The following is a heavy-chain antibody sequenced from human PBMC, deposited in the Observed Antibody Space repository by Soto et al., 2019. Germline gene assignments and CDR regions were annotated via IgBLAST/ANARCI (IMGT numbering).Heavy chain of an antibody. Sequence: EVQLVESGGGLVQPGGSLRLSCAASGFTFSSYDMHWVRQATGKGLEWVSAIGTAGDTYYPGSVKGRFTISRENAKNSXXXXXXXXXXXXXXXXXXXXXXGNAFDIWGQGTMVTVSS. J-gene: IGHJ3*02. V-gene: IGHV3-13*01. CDR2: IGTAGDT. CDR3: XXXXGNAFDI. CDR1: GFTFSSYD. D-gene: IGHD6-13*01.